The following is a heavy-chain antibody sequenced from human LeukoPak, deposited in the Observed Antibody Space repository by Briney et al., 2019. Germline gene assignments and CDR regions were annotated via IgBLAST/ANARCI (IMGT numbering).Heavy chain of an antibody. J-gene: IGHJ6*03. CDR2: IYTSGST. D-gene: IGHD2-2*01. CDR1: GGSISSYY. Sequence: SETLSLTCTVSGGSISSYYWSWIRQPAGKGLEWIGRIYTSGSTNYNPSLKSRVTMSVDTSKNQFSLKLSSVTAADTAVYYCARVGMGYCSSTSCYGRVGYYYYMDVWGKGTTVTVSS. V-gene: IGHV4-4*07. CDR3: ARVGMGYCSSTSCYGRVGYYYYMDV.